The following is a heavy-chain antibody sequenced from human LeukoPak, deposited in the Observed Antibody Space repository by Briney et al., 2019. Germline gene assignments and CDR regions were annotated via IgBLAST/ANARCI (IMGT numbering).Heavy chain of an antibody. CDR3: ARFYYDSSGYPDAFDI. V-gene: IGHV4-59*12. Sequence: SETLSLTCAVYGGSFSGYYWSWIRQPPGKGLEWIGYIYYSGSTNYNPSLKSRVTISVDTSKNQFSLKLSSVTAADTAVYYCARFYYDSSGYPDAFDIWGQGTMVTVSS. J-gene: IGHJ3*02. CDR2: IYYSGST. D-gene: IGHD3-22*01. CDR1: GGSFSGYY.